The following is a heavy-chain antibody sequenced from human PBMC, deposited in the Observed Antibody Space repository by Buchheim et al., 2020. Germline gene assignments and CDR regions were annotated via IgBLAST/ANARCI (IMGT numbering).Heavy chain of an antibody. V-gene: IGHV3-74*03. CDR2: INSDGTTT. CDR1: GSTFSRSW. D-gene: IGHD6-25*01. Sequence: EMQLVESGGGLVQPGGSLRLSCAASGSTFSRSWMHWVRQAPGKGLMWVSCINSDGTTTKYADSVKGRFTISRDNAKNTLYLQMNSLSPEDTAVYFCARGIAATANPNWFDPWGQGTL. J-gene: IGHJ5*02. CDR3: ARGIAATANPNWFDP.